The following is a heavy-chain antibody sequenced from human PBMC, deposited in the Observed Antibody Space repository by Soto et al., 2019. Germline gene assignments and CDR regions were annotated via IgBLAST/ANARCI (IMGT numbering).Heavy chain of an antibody. CDR1: GGSTSGYY. D-gene: IGHD2-2*01. CDR3: ARQQLLTFYYALDV. V-gene: IGHV4-59*07. CDR2: IYYRGST. J-gene: IGHJ6*02. Sequence: QVQLQESGPGLVKPSDTLSLTCTVSGGSTSGYYWSWIRQSPGKGLEYIGYIYYRGSTNYNPSLKSRVTMSVDTSRNQFSLKVNSVTAADTAVYYCARQQLLTFYYALDVWGQGTTVTVSS.